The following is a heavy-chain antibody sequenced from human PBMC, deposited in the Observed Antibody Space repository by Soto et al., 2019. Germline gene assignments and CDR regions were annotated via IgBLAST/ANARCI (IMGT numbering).Heavy chain of an antibody. CDR3: ARDWYSSGWYFGQDSKDAFDI. V-gene: IGHV4-34*01. Sequence: QVQLQQWGAGLLKPSETLSLTCAVYGGSFSGYYWGWIRQPPGKGLEWIGEINHRGSTNYNPSLNTRVTISVATSKNQFALKLSSVTAADTAVYYCARDWYSSGWYFGQDSKDAFDIWGQGTMVTVSS. CDR2: INHRGST. D-gene: IGHD6-19*01. J-gene: IGHJ3*02. CDR1: GGSFSGYY.